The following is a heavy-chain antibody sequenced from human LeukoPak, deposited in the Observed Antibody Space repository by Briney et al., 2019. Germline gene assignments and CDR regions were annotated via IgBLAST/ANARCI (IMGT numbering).Heavy chain of an antibody. CDR3: ARRGVAIDY. CDR1: GGSISSSNYY. CDR2: IYFGGST. V-gene: IGHV4-39*01. Sequence: PSETLSLTCSVSGGSISSSNYYWGWIRQPPGKGLEWIGGIYFGGSTYYNPSLKSRVTISVDTSKNQFSLRLSSVTAADTAVYYCARRGVAIDYWGQGTLVTVSS. D-gene: IGHD3-3*01. J-gene: IGHJ4*02.